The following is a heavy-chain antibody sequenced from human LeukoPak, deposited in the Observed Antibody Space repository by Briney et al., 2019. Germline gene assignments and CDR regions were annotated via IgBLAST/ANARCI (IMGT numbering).Heavy chain of an antibody. D-gene: IGHD6-19*01. Sequence: GGSLRLSCAASGFTFSNYGLNWVRQAPGKGLEWVSVISDSGGTTYYADSVKGRFTISRDNSRNTLFLQMNSLRVEDTAVYFCAKDARRTSGWYFFDHWGQGTLVTVSS. CDR3: AKDARRTSGWYFFDH. CDR1: GFTFSNYG. J-gene: IGHJ4*02. CDR2: ISDSGGTT. V-gene: IGHV3-23*01.